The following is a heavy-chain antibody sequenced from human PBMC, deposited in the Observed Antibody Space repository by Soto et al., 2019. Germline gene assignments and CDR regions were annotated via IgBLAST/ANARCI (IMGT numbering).Heavy chain of an antibody. CDR2: ISYDGSNK. J-gene: IGHJ4*02. Sequence: PGGSLRLSCAASGFTFSSYGMHWVRQAPGKGLEWVAVISYDGSNKYYADSVKGRFTISRDNSGDTLYLQMNSLRAEDTAVYFCAKDAGYTYDHECYDDWGQGTLVTVSS. CDR3: AKDAGYTYDHECYDD. V-gene: IGHV3-30*18. CDR1: GFTFSSYG. D-gene: IGHD5-18*01.